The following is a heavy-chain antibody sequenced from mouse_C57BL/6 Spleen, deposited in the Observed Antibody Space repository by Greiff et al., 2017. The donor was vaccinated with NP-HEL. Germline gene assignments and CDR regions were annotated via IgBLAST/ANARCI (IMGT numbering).Heavy chain of an antibody. D-gene: IGHD1-1*01. CDR3: ARWDSHYGSSPYAMDY. CDR2: IYPGDGDT. J-gene: IGHJ4*01. V-gene: IGHV1-82*01. CDR1: GYAFSSSW. Sequence: QVQLQQSGPELVKPGASVKISCKASGYAFSSSWMNWVKQRPGKGLEWIGRIYPGDGDTNYNGKFKGKATLTADKSSSTAYMQLSSLTSEDSAVYFCARWDSHYGSSPYAMDYWGQGTSVTVSS.